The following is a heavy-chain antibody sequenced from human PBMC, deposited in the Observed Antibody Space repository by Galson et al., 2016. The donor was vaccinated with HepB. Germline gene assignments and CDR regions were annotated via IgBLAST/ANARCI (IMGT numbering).Heavy chain of an antibody. CDR1: DFTFSGYG. J-gene: IGHJ4*02. D-gene: IGHD6-13*01. CDR3: AKDDRPSGYSSS. V-gene: IGHV1-18*04. Sequence: SVKVPCKASDFTFSGYGISWVRQAPGQGLEWMGWIRGYSGNTNYAQKLQGRVTLTRDTSTTTAYMEMRSLRADDTAVYYCAKDDRPSGYSSSWGQGTLVTVSS. CDR2: IRGYSGNT.